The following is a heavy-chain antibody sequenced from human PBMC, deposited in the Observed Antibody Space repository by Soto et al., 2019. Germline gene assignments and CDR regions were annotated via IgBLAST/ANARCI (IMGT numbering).Heavy chain of an antibody. CDR1: GSSISSYY. J-gene: IGHJ5*02. CDR2: ISYSGST. Sequence: PSETLSLTCTVSGSSISSYYWSWIRQPPGKRLEWIGFISYSGSTNYSPSLKSRVTISIDTSKKQFSLKLSSVTAADTAVYYCARGGYCSGNSCYGRWFDPWGQGTLVTVSS. D-gene: IGHD2-15*01. CDR3: ARGGYCSGNSCYGRWFDP. V-gene: IGHV4-59*01.